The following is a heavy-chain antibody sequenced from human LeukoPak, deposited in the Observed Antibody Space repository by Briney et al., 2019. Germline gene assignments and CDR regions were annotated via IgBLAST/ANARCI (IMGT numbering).Heavy chain of an antibody. D-gene: IGHD6-13*01. CDR1: GGSISSGGYS. J-gene: IGHJ3*02. CDR2: IYYSGST. V-gene: IGHV4-61*08. CDR3: ARFSAAAGHDAFDI. Sequence: PSETLSLTCAVSGGSISSGGYSWSWIRQPPGKGLEWIGYIYYSGSTNYNPSLKSRVTISVDTSKNQFSLRLSSVTAADAAVYYCARFSAAAGHDAFDIWGQGTVVTVSS.